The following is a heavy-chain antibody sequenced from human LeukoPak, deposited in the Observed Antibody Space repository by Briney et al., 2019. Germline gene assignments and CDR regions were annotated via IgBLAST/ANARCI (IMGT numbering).Heavy chain of an antibody. CDR1: GFTLSTFA. CDR2: ISGSGGST. CDR3: AKGLASGSFSPPAFDF. V-gene: IGHV3-23*01. J-gene: IGHJ3*01. D-gene: IGHD1-26*01. Sequence: GGSLRLSCAASGFTLSTFAMSWVRQAQGKGLESVSTISGSGGSTLYADSVKGRFTISRDNAKNTLYLQMNSLRAEDTAVYYCAKGLASGSFSPPAFDFCGQGTMAPVSS.